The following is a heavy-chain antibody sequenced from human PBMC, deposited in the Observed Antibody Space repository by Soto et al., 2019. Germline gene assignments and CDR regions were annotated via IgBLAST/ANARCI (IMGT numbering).Heavy chain of an antibody. CDR3: ARTPIWFGELFYFDY. CDR2: IKQDGSEK. CDR1: GFTFSSYW. J-gene: IGHJ4*02. D-gene: IGHD3-10*01. V-gene: IGHV3-7*01. Sequence: EVQLVESGGGLVQPGGSLRLFCAASGFTFSSYWMSWVRQAPGKGLEWVANIKQDGSEKYYVDSVKGRFTISRDNAKNSLYLQMNSLRAEDTAVYYCARTPIWFGELFYFDYWGQGTLVTVSS.